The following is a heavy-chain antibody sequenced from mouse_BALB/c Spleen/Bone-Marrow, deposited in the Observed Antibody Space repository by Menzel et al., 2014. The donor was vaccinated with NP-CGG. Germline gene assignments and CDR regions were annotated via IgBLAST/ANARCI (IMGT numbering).Heavy chain of an antibody. V-gene: IGHV1-87*01. Sequence: VQLQQSGTVLARPGAAVKMSCKASGYTFSNYWMQWVKQRPGQGLEWIGAIYPGDGDTGYTQKFKGKATLTADKSSTTAYMQLSSLTSEDSAVYYCARNFPFDYWGQGTTLTVSS. J-gene: IGHJ2*01. CDR3: ARNFPFDY. CDR1: GYTFSNYW. CDR2: IYPGDGDT.